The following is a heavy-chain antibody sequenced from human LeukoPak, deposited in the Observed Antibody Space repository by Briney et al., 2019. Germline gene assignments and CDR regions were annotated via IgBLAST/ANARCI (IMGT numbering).Heavy chain of an antibody. CDR2: IIPIFGTA. D-gene: IGHD6-13*01. V-gene: IGHV1-69*13. CDR3: ARDGIRGIAAAGTTWFDP. J-gene: IGHJ5*02. CDR1: GGTFSSYA. Sequence: GASVKVPCKASGGTFSSYAISWVRQAPGQGLEWMGGIIPIFGTANYAQKFQGRVTITADESTSTAYMELSSLRSEDTAVYYCARDGIRGIAAAGTTWFDPWGQGTLVTVSS.